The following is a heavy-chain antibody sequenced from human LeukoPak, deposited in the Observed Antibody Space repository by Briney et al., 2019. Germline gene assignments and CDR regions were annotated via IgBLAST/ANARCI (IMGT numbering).Heavy chain of an antibody. CDR3: AKFGTVTTIGLYYFDH. D-gene: IGHD4-11*01. CDR1: GFSFSSYG. CDR2: IGGTGGNT. J-gene: IGHJ4*02. Sequence: PGGSLRLSCAASGFSFSSYGMSWVRQAPGKGLEWVSTIGGTGGNTYYADSVKGRFTISRDNSKSTLYLQMNSLRAEDTALYHCAKFGTVTTIGLYYFDHWGQGTLVTVSS. V-gene: IGHV3-23*01.